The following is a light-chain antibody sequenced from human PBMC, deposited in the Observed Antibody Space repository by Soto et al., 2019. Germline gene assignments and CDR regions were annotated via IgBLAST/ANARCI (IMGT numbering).Light chain of an antibody. CDR3: QSFDSSLSGSV. CDR2: GNN. J-gene: IGLJ3*02. V-gene: IGLV1-40*01. Sequence: QLVLTQPPSVSGAPGQRVTISCTGSSSNIGAGYDVHWYQQLPGTAPKLLIYGNNNRPSGVPDRFSGSKSGTSASLAIAGLQAEHEADYYCQSFDSSLSGSVFGGGTKLTVL. CDR1: SSNIGAGYD.